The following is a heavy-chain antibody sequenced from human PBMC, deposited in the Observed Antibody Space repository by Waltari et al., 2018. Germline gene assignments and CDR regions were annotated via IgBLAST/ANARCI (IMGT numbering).Heavy chain of an antibody. CDR1: GGSISSYY. Sequence: QVQLQESGPGLVKPSETLSLTCTVSGGSISSYYWSWIRQPAGKGLEWIGRIYTSGSTTSNPALKSRVTMSVDTSKNQFSLKLSSVTAADTAVYYCARDLLSGQLNWFDPWGQGTLVTVSS. J-gene: IGHJ5*02. CDR3: ARDLLSGQLNWFDP. V-gene: IGHV4-4*07. D-gene: IGHD3-9*01. CDR2: IYTSGST.